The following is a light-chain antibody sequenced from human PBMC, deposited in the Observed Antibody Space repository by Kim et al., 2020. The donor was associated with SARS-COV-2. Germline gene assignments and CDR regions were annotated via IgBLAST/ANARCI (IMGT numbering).Light chain of an antibody. V-gene: IGKV3-15*01. CDR2: GAS. Sequence: SQGEGATLSCRASQSVRNNVAWYQQKPGQSPRLLIYGASTRATGIPARFSGSASGTEFTLTITSLQSEDFAIYYCQHYDSMPPWTFGRGTKVDIK. CDR1: QSVRNN. J-gene: IGKJ1*01. CDR3: QHYDSMPPWT.